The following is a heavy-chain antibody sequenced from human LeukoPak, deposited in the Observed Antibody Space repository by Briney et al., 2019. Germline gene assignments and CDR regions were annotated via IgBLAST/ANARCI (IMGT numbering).Heavy chain of an antibody. V-gene: IGHV1-3*01. D-gene: IGHD1-7*01. CDR1: GYTFTSYA. Sequence: GASVKVSCKASGYTFTSYAMHWVRQAPGQRLEWMGWVNAGNGNTKYSQKFQGRVTITRDTSASTAYMELSSLRSEDTAVYYCAIRGTGTSFPQGFDPWGQGTLVTVSS. CDR2: VNAGNGNT. J-gene: IGHJ5*02. CDR3: AIRGTGTSFPQGFDP.